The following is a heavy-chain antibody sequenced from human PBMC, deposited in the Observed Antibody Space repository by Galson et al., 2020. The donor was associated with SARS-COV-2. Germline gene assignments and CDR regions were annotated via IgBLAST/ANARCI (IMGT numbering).Heavy chain of an antibody. CDR2: IYYGGST. V-gene: IGHV4-30-4*01. Sequence: SETLSLTCTVSGGSISSGNYYWSWIRQAPGKGLEWIGYIYYGGSTYYKSSLKSRLSFSLDSSNNQLSLRLISVTAADTAVYYCARAPKDLRFYDWSLLAPNWIDSWGQGTLVTVSS. CDR3: ARAPKDLRFYDWSLLAPNWIDS. J-gene: IGHJ5*01. D-gene: IGHD3-9*01. CDR1: GGSISSGNYY.